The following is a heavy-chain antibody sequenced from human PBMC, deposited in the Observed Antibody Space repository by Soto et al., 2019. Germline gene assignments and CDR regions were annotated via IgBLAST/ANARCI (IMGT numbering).Heavy chain of an antibody. CDR1: GYTFTSYG. V-gene: IGHV1-18*01. J-gene: IGHJ3*02. D-gene: IGHD5-18*01. CDR2: ISAYNGNT. Sequence: ASVQVSCKARGYTFTSYGISWVRQAPGQGLEWMGWISAYNGNTNYAQKLQGRVTMTTDTSTSTAYMELRSLRSDDTAVYYCASRGYSYGEVAFDIWGQGTMVTVSS. CDR3: ASRGYSYGEVAFDI.